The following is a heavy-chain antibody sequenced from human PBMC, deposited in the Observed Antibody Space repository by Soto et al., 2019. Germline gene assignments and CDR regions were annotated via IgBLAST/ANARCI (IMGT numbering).Heavy chain of an antibody. CDR3: PSEYGSGSPPRFY. Sequence: QVQLVQSGAEVKKPGSSVKVSCKASGGTFSSYAISWVRQAPGQGLEWMGGIIPIFGTANYAQKFQGRVRITADESKSTAYMGLSSLRSEDTAVYYCPSEYGSGSPPRFYWGQGTQVPDS. J-gene: IGHJ4*02. CDR1: GGTFSSYA. V-gene: IGHV1-69*12. D-gene: IGHD3-10*01. CDR2: IIPIFGTA.